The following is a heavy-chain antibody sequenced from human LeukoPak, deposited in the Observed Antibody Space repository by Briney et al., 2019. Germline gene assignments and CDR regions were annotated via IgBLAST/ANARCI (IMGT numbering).Heavy chain of an antibody. D-gene: IGHD3-3*01. CDR2: RSYDGSNK. J-gene: IGHJ6*02. CDR3: ARVSLRFLEWFSMDV. CDR1: GFTFSSYA. Sequence: GRSLRLSCAASGFTFSSYAMHWLRQAPGKGLEWVAVRSYDGSNKYYADSVKGRFTISRDNSKNTLYLQMNSLRAEDTAVYYCARVSLRFLEWFSMDVWGQGTTVTVSS. V-gene: IGHV3-30-3*01.